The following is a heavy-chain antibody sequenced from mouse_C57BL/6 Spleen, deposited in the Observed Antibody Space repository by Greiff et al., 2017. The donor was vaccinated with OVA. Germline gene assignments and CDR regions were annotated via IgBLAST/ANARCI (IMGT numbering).Heavy chain of an antibody. CDR2: IYPGDGDT. J-gene: IGHJ1*03. D-gene: IGHD1-1*01. CDR3: ARRYYYGSSWYFDV. V-gene: IGHV1-80*01. Sequence: QVQLKESGAELVKPGASVKISCKASGYAFSSYWMNWVKQRPGKGLEWIGQIYPGDGDTNYNGKFKGKATLTADKSSSTAYMQLSSLTSEDSAVYFCARRYYYGSSWYFDVWGTGTTVTVSS. CDR1: GYAFSSYW.